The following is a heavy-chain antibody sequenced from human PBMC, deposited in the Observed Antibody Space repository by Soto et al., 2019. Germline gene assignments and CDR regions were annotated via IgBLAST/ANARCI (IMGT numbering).Heavy chain of an antibody. J-gene: IGHJ4*02. Sequence: GGSLRLSCAASGFTFSNSSMNWVRQAPGKGLEWVSSISSRSSYIYYADSVKGRFTISRDNAKNSLYLQMNSLRAEDTAVYYCARDNSFTGGFDYWGLGTLVTVSS. CDR3: ARDNSFTGGFDY. CDR2: ISSRSSYI. V-gene: IGHV3-21*01. D-gene: IGHD1-26*01. CDR1: GFTFSNSS.